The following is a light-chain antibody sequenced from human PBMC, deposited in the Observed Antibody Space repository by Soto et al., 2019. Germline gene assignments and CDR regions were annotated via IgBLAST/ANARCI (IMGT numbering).Light chain of an antibody. Sequence: DIQMTQSPSTLAASVGDRVTITCRASQSISSWLAWYQQKPRKAPKLLIYDASCLDSGVPSRFRGSGSGTEFTLTISILQPDDFASYYCQEYNSYLYTFGQGTKLEIK. CDR3: QEYNSYLYT. CDR1: QSISSW. CDR2: DAS. V-gene: IGKV1-5*01. J-gene: IGKJ2*01.